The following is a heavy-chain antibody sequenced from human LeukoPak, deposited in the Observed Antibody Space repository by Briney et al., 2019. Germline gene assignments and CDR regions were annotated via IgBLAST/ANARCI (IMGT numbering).Heavy chain of an antibody. CDR3: ARGGDYCGGDCYPPYYFDY. CDR1: GFTFSSYS. CDR2: ISSSSSYI. J-gene: IGHJ4*02. Sequence: GGSLRLSCAASGFTFSSYSMNWVRQAPGKGLEWVSSISSSSSYIYYADSVKGRFTISRDNSKNTLYLQMNSLRAEDTAVYYCARGGDYCGGDCYPPYYFDYWGQGTLVTVSS. V-gene: IGHV3-21*04. D-gene: IGHD2-21*02.